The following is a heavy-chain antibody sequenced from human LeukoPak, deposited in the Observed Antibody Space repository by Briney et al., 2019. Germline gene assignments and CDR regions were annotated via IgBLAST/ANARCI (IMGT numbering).Heavy chain of an antibody. J-gene: IGHJ5*02. CDR1: GYTFTSYD. CDR3: ARGDYGDYSSVVWFDP. CDR2: MNPNSGNT. V-gene: IGHV1-8*01. Sequence: TSVKVSRKASGYTFTSYDINWVRQATGQGLEWMGWMNPNSGNTGYAQKFQGRVTMTRNTSISTAYMELSSLRSEDTAVYYCARGDYGDYSSVVWFDPWGQGTLVTVSS. D-gene: IGHD4-17*01.